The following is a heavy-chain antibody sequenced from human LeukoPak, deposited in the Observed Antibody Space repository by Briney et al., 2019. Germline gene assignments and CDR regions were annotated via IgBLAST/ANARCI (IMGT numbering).Heavy chain of an antibody. V-gene: IGHV1-8*01. CDR3: ARGPLFEFDY. CDR1: GYTFINYD. CDR2: MNPKSGNT. J-gene: IGHJ4*02. Sequence: ASVKVSCKTSGYTFINYDINWLRQAAGQGLERMGWMNPKSGNTGYAPKFQGRVTMTRTTSINTAYLELGSLRSEDTAVYYCARGPLFEFDYWGQGTPVTVSP. D-gene: IGHD3-3*01.